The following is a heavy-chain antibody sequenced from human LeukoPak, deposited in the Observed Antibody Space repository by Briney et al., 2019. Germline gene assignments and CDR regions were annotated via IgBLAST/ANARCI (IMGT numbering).Heavy chain of an antibody. V-gene: IGHV3-30-3*01. J-gene: IGHJ4*02. CDR2: ISYVGSNE. CDR1: GFTFSSYA. Sequence: GGSLRLSCAASGFTFSSYAMHWVRQAPGKGLEWVTLISYVGSNEYYADSVKGRFTISRDNSKNTLYLQMNSLRAEDTAVYYCARDLSQTGTFDSWGQGTLVTVSS. D-gene: IGHD1-1*01. CDR3: ARDLSQTGTFDS.